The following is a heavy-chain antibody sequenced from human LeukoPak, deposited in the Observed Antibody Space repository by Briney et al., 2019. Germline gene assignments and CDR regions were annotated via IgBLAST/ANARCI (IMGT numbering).Heavy chain of an antibody. D-gene: IGHD3-10*01. CDR2: ISGSGGST. V-gene: IGHV3-23*01. Sequence: GRSLRLSCAASGFTFSTYAMSLVRQAPGKGLEWLSYISGSGGSTYYADSVKGRFTISRDNSKNTLYLQMNSLRAEDTALYYCAKRVGSYYFDSWGQGTLVTVSS. CDR3: AKRVGSYYFDS. CDR1: GFTFSTYA. J-gene: IGHJ4*02.